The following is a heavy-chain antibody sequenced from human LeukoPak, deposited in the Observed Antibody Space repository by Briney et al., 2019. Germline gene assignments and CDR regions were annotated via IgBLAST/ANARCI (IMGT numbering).Heavy chain of an antibody. V-gene: IGHV4-4*07. D-gene: IGHD3-9*01. Sequence: SETLSLTCTVSGASISSYYWSWIRQPAGKGLEWIGRIYISGSGSTNYNPSLKSRVTMSVDTSKNQFSLRLSSVTAADTAVYYCARDRYYDILTGYYSSYYYYYMDVWGKGTTVTVSS. CDR1: GASISSYY. CDR2: IYISGSGST. J-gene: IGHJ6*03. CDR3: ARDRYYDILTGYYSSYYYYYMDV.